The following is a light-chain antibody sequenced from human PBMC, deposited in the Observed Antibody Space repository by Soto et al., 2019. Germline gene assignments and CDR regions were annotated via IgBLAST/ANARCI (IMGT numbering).Light chain of an antibody. V-gene: IGLV1-44*01. J-gene: IGLJ2*01. CDR3: AVWENSLNVTI. CDR1: SSSFESGS. CDR2: TND. Sequence: QSVLTQSPSASGTPGERVNSSCSGSSSSFESGSVNWYQQLPGTAPRLLIYTNDQRPSVVPDRFSGFKSRPSASLAISGLQSDDEGDYYCAVWENSLNVTIFGGGTKLPVL.